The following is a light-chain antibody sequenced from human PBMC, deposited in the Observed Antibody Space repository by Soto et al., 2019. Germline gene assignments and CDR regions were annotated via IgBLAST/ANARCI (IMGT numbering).Light chain of an antibody. V-gene: IGKV1-12*01. CDR2: ATS. Sequence: DIQMTQSPSSVSASVGDRVTITCRASQGINSWLAWYQQKPGKAPKLLIYATSSLQSGVPSRFSGSGSGTHFTLTITSLQPEDFANYYCQQANSFPPTLTFGGGTKVEI. CDR3: QQANSFPPTLT. CDR1: QGINSW. J-gene: IGKJ4*01.